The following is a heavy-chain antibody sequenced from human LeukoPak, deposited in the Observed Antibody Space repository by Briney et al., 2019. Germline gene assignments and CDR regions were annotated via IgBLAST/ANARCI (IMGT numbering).Heavy chain of an antibody. J-gene: IGHJ4*02. CDR3: ARATTLFGVDKYFHY. D-gene: IGHD3-3*01. CDR1: GFTFSSYS. Sequence: GGSLRLSCAASGFTFSSYSMNWVRQAPGKGLEWVSSISSSSSYIYYADSVKGRFTISRDNAKNSLYLQMNSLRAEDTAVYYCARATTLFGVDKYFHYWGQGTPVTVSS. CDR2: ISSSSSYI. V-gene: IGHV3-21*04.